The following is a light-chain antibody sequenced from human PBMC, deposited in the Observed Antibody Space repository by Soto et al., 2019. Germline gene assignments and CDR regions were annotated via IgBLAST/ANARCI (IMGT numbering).Light chain of an antibody. CDR3: RQEYNYPLP. J-gene: IGKJ4*01. CDR2: AAS. CDR1: QGVRND. V-gene: IGKV1-6*01. Sequence: AIQMTQSPSSLSASVGDRVTITCRASQGVRNDLGWYQQRPGKAPKLLIYAASILQSGVPSRFSGSGSGTDFTITISSLQPEDFATYYCRQEYNYPLPFGGGTKVEIK.